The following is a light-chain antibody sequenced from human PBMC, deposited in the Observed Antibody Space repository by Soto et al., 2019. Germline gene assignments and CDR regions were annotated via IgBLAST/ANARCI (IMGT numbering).Light chain of an antibody. CDR1: QGIRNY. CDR2: AAS. J-gene: IGKJ1*01. V-gene: IGKV1-9*01. Sequence: DIQLTQSPSSVSASVGDRVTISCRASQGIRNYLVWYQQKSGKAPRVLIYAASTLHSGVPSRFSGSGSGTEFTLTISSLQPEDFATYYCQQLNTYPPWTFGQGTKVEIK. CDR3: QQLNTYPPWT.